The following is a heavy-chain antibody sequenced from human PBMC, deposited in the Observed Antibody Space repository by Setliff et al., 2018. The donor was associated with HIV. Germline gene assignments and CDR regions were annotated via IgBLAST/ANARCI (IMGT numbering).Heavy chain of an antibody. J-gene: IGHJ6*03. Sequence: PGGSLRLSCAASGFTFSSYMMNWVRQAPGKGLEWVSSISSSSSYIYYADSVKGRFTISRDNAENSVYLQMNSLRAEDTAVYYCAKDWGSRLSYSFYYMDVWGKGTTVTVSS. CDR1: GFTFSSYM. D-gene: IGHD3-16*01. V-gene: IGHV3-21*01. CDR2: ISSSSSYI. CDR3: AKDWGSRLSYSFYYMDV.